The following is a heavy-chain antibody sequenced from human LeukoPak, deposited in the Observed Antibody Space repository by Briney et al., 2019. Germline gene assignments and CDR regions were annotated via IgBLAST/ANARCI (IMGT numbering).Heavy chain of an antibody. CDR1: GVTFSSYW. D-gene: IGHD3-22*01. Sequence: PGGSLRFSCAASGVTFSSYWMHWVRQAPGKGLVWVSRINNDGSSTSYADSVNGRFTIPRDNAQHTLYLQMNSLRAEDRAVYYCARGFRGYYSFDYWGQGTLVTVSS. CDR3: ARGFRGYYSFDY. J-gene: IGHJ4*02. CDR2: INNDGSST. V-gene: IGHV3-74*01.